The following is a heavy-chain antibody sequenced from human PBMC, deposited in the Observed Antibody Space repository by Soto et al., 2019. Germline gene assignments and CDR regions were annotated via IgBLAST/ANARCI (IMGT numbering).Heavy chain of an antibody. CDR3: AHSVVAGLGYYFDY. J-gene: IGHJ4*02. V-gene: IGHV2-5*02. D-gene: IGHD6-19*01. CDR2: IYWDDDK. CDR1: GFSLSTTRVA. Sequence: QITLKESGPTLVKPTQTLTLTCTFSGFSLSTTRVAVGWIRQPPGKALEWLELIYWDDDKRYSPFLKSRLTITKDTSKNQVVLTMTNMYPVDTATYYCAHSVVAGLGYYFDYWGQGTLVTVSS.